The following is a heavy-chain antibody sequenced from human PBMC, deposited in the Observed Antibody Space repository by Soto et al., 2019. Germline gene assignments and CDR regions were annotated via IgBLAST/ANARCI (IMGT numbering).Heavy chain of an antibody. V-gene: IGHV4-61*01. CDR1: GGSVSSGSYY. CDR3: ARDRMIVVVKEGFGGYYYYGMDV. Sequence: PSETLSLTCTVSGGSVSSGSYYWSWIRQPPGKGLEWIGYIYYSGSTNYNPSLKSRVTISVDTSKNQFSLKLSSVTAADTAVYYCARDRMIVVVKEGFGGYYYYGMDVWGQGTTVTVSS. D-gene: IGHD3-22*01. J-gene: IGHJ6*02. CDR2: IYYSGST.